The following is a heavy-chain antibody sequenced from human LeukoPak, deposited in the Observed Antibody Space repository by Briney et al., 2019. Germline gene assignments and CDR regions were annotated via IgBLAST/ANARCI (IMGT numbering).Heavy chain of an antibody. D-gene: IGHD3-10*01. CDR2: TNPNSGNT. Sequence: ASVKVSCKASGYTFTSYDINWVRQATGQGLEWMGWTNPNSGNTGYAQKFQGRVTMTRNTSISTAYMELSSLRSEDTAVYYCARGSPVGYYYGSGDYFDYWGQGTLVTVSS. J-gene: IGHJ4*02. CDR3: ARGSPVGYYYGSGDYFDY. V-gene: IGHV1-8*01. CDR1: GYTFTSYD.